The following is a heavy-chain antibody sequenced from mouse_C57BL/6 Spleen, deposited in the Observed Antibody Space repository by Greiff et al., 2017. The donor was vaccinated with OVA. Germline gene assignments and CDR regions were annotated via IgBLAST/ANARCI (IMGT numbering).Heavy chain of an antibody. CDR1: GFTFSSYA. J-gene: IGHJ2*01. V-gene: IGHV5-4*01. CDR2: ISDGGSYT. CDR3: AREVHYYGSSLYYFDY. Sequence: EVKLMESGGGLVKPGGSLKLSCAASGFTFSSYAMSWVRQTPEKRLEWVATISDGGSYTYYPDNVKGRFTISRDNAKNNLYLQMSHLKSEDTAMYYCAREVHYYGSSLYYFDYWGQGTTLTVSS. D-gene: IGHD1-1*01.